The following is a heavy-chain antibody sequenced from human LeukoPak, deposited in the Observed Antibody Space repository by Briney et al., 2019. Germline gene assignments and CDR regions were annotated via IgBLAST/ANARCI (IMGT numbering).Heavy chain of an antibody. Sequence: SETLSLTCTVSGGSINNYYWSWIRQPAGKGLEWIGRINASGRTNYNSALKSRVTMSVDTSKNQFSLKVKSVTAADTAVYYCAGEYGDFDYWGQGTLVTVSS. CDR3: AGEYGDFDY. D-gene: IGHD4-17*01. CDR1: GGSINNYY. CDR2: INASGRT. J-gene: IGHJ4*02. V-gene: IGHV4-4*07.